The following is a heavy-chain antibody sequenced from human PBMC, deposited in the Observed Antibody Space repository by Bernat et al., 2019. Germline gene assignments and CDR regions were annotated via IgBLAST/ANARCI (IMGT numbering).Heavy chain of an antibody. CDR2: ISGSGGST. D-gene: IGHD3-9*01. Sequence: EVQLLESGGGLVQPGGSLRLSCAASGFTFSSYAMSWVRQAPGKGLELVSTISGSGGSTYYADSVKGRFTISRDNSKNTLYLQMNSLRAEDTAVYYCAKGAQYYDILTGYYTGYFDYWGQGTLVTVSS. CDR3: AKGAQYYDILTGYYTGYFDY. V-gene: IGHV3-23*01. J-gene: IGHJ4*02. CDR1: GFTFSSYA.